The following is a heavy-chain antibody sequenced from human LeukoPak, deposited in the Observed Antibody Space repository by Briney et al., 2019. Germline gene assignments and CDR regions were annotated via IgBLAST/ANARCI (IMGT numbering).Heavy chain of an antibody. D-gene: IGHD3-10*01. Sequence: PGGSLRLSCAASGFTFSSYGMHWVRQAPGKGLEWVAFIRYDGSNKYYADSVKGRFTISRDSSKNTLYLQMNSLRAEDTAVYYCAKDQGARFGELLSWGQGTLVTVSS. V-gene: IGHV3-30*02. CDR3: AKDQGARFGELLS. CDR1: GFTFSSYG. J-gene: IGHJ4*02. CDR2: IRYDGSNK.